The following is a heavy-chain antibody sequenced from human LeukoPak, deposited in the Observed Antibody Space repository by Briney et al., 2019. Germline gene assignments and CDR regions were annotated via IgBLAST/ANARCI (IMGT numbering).Heavy chain of an antibody. J-gene: IGHJ4*02. CDR1: GGSFSGYY. CDR2: IYHSGST. V-gene: IGHV4-38-2*01. D-gene: IGHD2-2*01. CDR3: ARMSRGYCSSTSCYGEFDY. Sequence: PSETLSLTCAVYGGSFSGYYWGWIRQPPGKGLEWIGSIYHSGSTYYNPSLKSRVTISVDTSKNQFSLKLSSVTAADTAVYYCARMSRGYCSSTSCYGEFDYWGQGTLVTVSS.